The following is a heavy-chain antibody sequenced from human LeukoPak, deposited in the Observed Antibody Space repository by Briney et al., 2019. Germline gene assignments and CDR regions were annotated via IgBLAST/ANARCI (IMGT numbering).Heavy chain of an antibody. D-gene: IGHD3-22*01. CDR2: ISGSGGST. J-gene: IGHJ4*02. Sequence: GGSLRLSCAASGFTFSSYAMSWVRQAPGKGLEWVSAISGSGGSTYYADSVKGRFTISRDNSKNTLYLQMNSLRAEDTAVYYCAKGGPLYYYYSSGRGLIWGQGTLVTVSS. CDR1: GFTFSSYA. CDR3: AKGGPLYYYYSSGRGLI. V-gene: IGHV3-23*01.